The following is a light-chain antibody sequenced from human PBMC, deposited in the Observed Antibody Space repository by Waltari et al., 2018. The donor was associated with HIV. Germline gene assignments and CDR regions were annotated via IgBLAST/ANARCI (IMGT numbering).Light chain of an antibody. J-gene: IGKJ3*01. CDR1: QSLFRNVNNLNF. Sequence: DIVMTQSPDSLAVSLGERATINCKSSQSLFRNVNNLNFLGWYQQKPGQPPKLLISWAATRGSGVPARFSGSGSGTDFTLTISSVQAEDVALYYCQQVYSSPVTFGPGTKVEIK. CDR3: QQVYSSPVT. CDR2: WAA. V-gene: IGKV4-1*01.